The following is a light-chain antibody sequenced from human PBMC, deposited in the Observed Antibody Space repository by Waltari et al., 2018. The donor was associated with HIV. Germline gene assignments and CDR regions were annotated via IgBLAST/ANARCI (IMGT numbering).Light chain of an antibody. V-gene: IGLV2-23*02. CDR2: EVD. Sequence: QSGLNRPAAVSDSLGQSLPILCPGSTHYAGSYGLPSWYQTYPGRAPKVIISEVDKWPSEFLYDFSVSNSYRFSGSKSGNAAFLTISGLRAEDEALYFCCSYTRRNGFVFGSGTEVTVL. J-gene: IGLJ1*01. CDR3: CSYTRRNGFV. CDR1: THYAGSYGL.